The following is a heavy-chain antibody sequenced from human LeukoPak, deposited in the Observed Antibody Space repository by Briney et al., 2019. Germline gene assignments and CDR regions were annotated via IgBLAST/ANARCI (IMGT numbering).Heavy chain of an antibody. Sequence: GGSLRLSSAASGFTFSSYSMNWVRQAPGKGLEWVSSISSSSSYIYYADSVKGRFTISRDNAKNSLYLQMNSLRAEDTAVYYCARDTSSWYLGGDYYFDYWGQGTLVTVSS. V-gene: IGHV3-21*01. CDR1: GFTFSSYS. CDR2: ISSSSSYI. CDR3: ARDTSSWYLGGDYYFDY. J-gene: IGHJ4*02. D-gene: IGHD6-13*01.